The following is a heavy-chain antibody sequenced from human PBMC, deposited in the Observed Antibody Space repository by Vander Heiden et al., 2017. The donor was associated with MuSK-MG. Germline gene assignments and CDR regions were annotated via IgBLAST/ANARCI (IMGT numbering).Heavy chain of an antibody. CDR3: AKDIAFSSSSAAFDI. J-gene: IGHJ3*02. Sequence: EVQLVESGGGLVQPGRSLRLSCAASGFTFDDYAMHWVRQAPGKGLEWVSGISWNSGSIGYADSVKGRFTISRDNAKNSLYLQMNSLRAEDTALYYCAKDIAFSSSSAAFDIWGQGTMVTVSS. V-gene: IGHV3-9*01. D-gene: IGHD6-13*01. CDR1: GFTFDDYA. CDR2: ISWNSGSI.